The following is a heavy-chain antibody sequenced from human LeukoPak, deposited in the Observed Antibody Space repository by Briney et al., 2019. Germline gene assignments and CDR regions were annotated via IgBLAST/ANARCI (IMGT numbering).Heavy chain of an antibody. CDR3: ARDQGAFDM. J-gene: IGHJ3*02. CDR1: GITLSSYW. CDR2: IKQDGSEK. Sequence: GGSLRLSCAGSGITLSSYWMRWIRQAPGKGLEWVGNIKQDGSEKYFVDSLRGRFTISRDNAKNSLFLQMNSLRAEDTAVYYCARDQGAFDMWGQGTMVTVSS. V-gene: IGHV3-7*05.